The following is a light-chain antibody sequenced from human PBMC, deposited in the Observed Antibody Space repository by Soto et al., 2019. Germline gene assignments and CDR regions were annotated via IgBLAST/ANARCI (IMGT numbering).Light chain of an antibody. J-gene: IGKJ1*01. CDR3: QQRSNWPVT. CDR2: GAS. CDR1: QSVRNN. Sequence: IVMTQSPATLSVSQGERATLSCRASQSVRNNLAWYQQKPGQAPRLLIYGASNRATGIPARFSGSGSGTDFTLTISSLEPEDFAVYYCQQRSNWPVTFGQGTKV. V-gene: IGKV3-11*01.